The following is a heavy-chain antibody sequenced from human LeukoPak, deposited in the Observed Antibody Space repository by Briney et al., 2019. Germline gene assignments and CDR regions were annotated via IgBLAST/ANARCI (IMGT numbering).Heavy chain of an antibody. CDR1: GFTFSSYA. D-gene: IGHD2-8*01. J-gene: IGHJ4*02. Sequence: GGSLRLSCAASGFTFSSYAMSWVRQGPGKGLGWGSAISGSAGITYYADSVKGRFTISRDNSKNPLYLQMNSLRAEDTAVYYCAKKVFPYYFDYWGQGTLVTVSS. CDR2: ISGSAGIT. CDR3: AKKVFPYYFDY. V-gene: IGHV3-23*01.